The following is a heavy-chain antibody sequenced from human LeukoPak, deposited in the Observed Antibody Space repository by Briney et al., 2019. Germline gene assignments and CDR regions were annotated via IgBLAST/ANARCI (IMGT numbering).Heavy chain of an antibody. D-gene: IGHD3-3*01. CDR3: ARGITIFGVVTPPYYYYYMDV. CDR1: GYTFTSYD. CDR2: MNPNSGNT. J-gene: IGHJ6*03. V-gene: IGHV1-8*03. Sequence: ASVKLSCTPSGYTFTSYDINWVRQATGQGLEWMGWMNPNSGNTGYAQKYQGRVTITRNTSISTAYMELSSLRSEDTAVYYCARGITIFGVVTPPYYYYYMDVWGKGTTVTVSS.